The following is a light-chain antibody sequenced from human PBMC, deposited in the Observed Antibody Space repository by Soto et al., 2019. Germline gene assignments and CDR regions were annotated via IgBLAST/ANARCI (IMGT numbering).Light chain of an antibody. Sequence: DIHMTQSPSTLSSSLVDRVSITCRASQSISSSLAWYQQKPGKAPKLLIYLASSLESGVPSRFSGSGSGTEFTLTINSLQADDFATYYCQQHNSFSITFGQGTRLEI. CDR3: QQHNSFSIT. J-gene: IGKJ5*01. V-gene: IGKV1-5*03. CDR1: QSISSS. CDR2: LAS.